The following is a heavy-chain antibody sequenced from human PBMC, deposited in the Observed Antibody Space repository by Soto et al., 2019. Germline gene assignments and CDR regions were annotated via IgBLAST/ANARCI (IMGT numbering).Heavy chain of an antibody. CDR2: INSDGSST. Sequence: GGSLRLSCAASGFTFSSYWMHWVRQAPGKGLVWVSRINSDGSSTSYADSVKGRFTISRDNAKNTLYLQMNSLRAEDTAVYYCLRTSLVVAAATREDYWGQRTLVTVSS. CDR1: GFTFSSYW. D-gene: IGHD2-15*01. V-gene: IGHV3-74*01. CDR3: LRTSLVVAAATREDY. J-gene: IGHJ4*02.